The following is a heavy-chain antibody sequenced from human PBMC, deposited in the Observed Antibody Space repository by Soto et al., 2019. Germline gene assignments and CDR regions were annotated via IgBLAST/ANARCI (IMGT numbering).Heavy chain of an antibody. CDR2: IYWDDGK. CDR3: AHLTTGGFYFDY. Sequence: QITLKESGPTLVKPTQTLTLTCTFSGFSLRNSGVGVGWIRQPPGKALEWLALIYWDDGKRYSPSLKTRLTITKDTSKNQVVLTMTNMDPVDTATYPCAHLTTGGFYFDYWGQGILVTVSS. J-gene: IGHJ4*02. D-gene: IGHD4-17*01. CDR1: GFSLRNSGVG. V-gene: IGHV2-5*02.